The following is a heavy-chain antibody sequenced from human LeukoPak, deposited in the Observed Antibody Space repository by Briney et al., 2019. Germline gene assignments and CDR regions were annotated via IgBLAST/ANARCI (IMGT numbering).Heavy chain of an antibody. CDR2: ISAYNGDT. D-gene: IGHD3-22*01. V-gene: IGHV1-18*01. CDR1: GYTFTNYG. Sequence: ASVKVSCTASGYTFTNYGISWVRQARGQGLEWMGWISAYNGDTNYAQMLQDTVTLTTDASTNTAYMELRSLRSDDTAVYYCARDLPDLTYSYDSSGLDYWGQGTLVTVST. J-gene: IGHJ4*02. CDR3: ARDLPDLTYSYDSSGLDY.